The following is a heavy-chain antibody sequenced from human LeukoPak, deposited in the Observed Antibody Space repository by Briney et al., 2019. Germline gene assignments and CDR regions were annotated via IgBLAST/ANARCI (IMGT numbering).Heavy chain of an antibody. Sequence: GGSLRLSCAASGFTFSSYGMHWVRQAPGKGLELVAVIWYDGSNKYYADSVKGRFTISRDNSENTLYLQMNSLRAEDTAVYYCARGMSGYYYFDYWGQGILVTVSS. CDR2: IWYDGSNK. CDR1: GFTFSSYG. D-gene: IGHD3-3*01. V-gene: IGHV3-33*01. J-gene: IGHJ4*02. CDR3: ARGMSGYYYFDY.